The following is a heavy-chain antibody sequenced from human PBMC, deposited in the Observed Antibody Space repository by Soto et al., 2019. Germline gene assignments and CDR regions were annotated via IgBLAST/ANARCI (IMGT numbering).Heavy chain of an antibody. D-gene: IGHD5-18*01. CDR3: ARDQGRGYSYGFDY. Sequence: GGSLRLSCAASGFTFSSYGMHWVRQAPGKGLEWVAVIWYDGSNKYYADSVKGRFTISRDNSKNTLYLQMNSLRAEDTAVYYCARDQGRGYSYGFDYWGQGTLVTSPQ. CDR1: GFTFSSYG. V-gene: IGHV3-33*01. J-gene: IGHJ4*02. CDR2: IWYDGSNK.